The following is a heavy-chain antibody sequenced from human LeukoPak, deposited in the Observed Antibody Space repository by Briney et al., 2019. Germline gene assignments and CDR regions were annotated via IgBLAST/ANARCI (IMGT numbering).Heavy chain of an antibody. CDR1: GGSISSSSYY. CDR2: IYYSATT. V-gene: IGHV4-39*01. J-gene: IGHJ2*01. Sequence: SETLTLTCTVSGGSISSSSYYWGWSRQPRGKGLEWIGRIYYSATTYYNPSLKRRVSISVDTSKNQPYLKLSSVSAVDTAVYYCVRSSGSLFVLWGRDPRVTVSS. CDR3: VRSSGSLFVL. D-gene: IGHD6-19*01.